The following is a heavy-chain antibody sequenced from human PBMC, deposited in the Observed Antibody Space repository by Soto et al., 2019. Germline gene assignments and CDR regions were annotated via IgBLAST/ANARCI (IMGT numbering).Heavy chain of an antibody. CDR3: ARGPPIDCSSTSCYVLDNYYYYYMDV. V-gene: IGHV1-8*01. CDR1: GYTFTSYD. J-gene: IGHJ6*03. CDR2: MNPNSGNT. D-gene: IGHD2-2*01. Sequence: QVQLVQSGAEVKKPGASVKVSCKASGYTFTSYDINWVRQATGQGLEWMGWMNPNSGNTGYAQKFQGRDTMTRNTSRSTAYMELSSLRTEDTAVYYCARGPPIDCSSTSCYVLDNYYYYYMDVWGKGTTVTVSS.